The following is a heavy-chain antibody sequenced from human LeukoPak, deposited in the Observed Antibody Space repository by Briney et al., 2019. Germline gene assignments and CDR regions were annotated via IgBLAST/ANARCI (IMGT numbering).Heavy chain of an antibody. D-gene: IGHD3-9*01. CDR2: INPNSGGT. J-gene: IGHJ4*02. V-gene: IGHV1-2*02. CDR3: ARDSGEILTGYYWTFDY. CDR1: GYTFTDHY. Sequence: EASVKVSCKASGYTFTDHYMHWVRQAPGQGLEWMGWINPNSGGTNYAQNFQGRVTMTRDTSISTAYMELSRLRSDDTAVYYCARDSGEILTGYYWTFDYWGQGTLVTVSS.